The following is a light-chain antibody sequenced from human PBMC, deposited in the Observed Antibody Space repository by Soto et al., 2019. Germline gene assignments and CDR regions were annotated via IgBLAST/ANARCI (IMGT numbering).Light chain of an antibody. J-gene: IGLJ1*01. CDR3: SSYTSTNTLYV. CDR1: TSDVGNYNL. CDR2: VVS. Sequence: QSALTQPASVSGSPGQSITISCTGTTSDVGNYNLVSWYQQHPGKAPKLMIFVVSRRPSGVSDRFSASKSGNTASLTISGLQAEDEADYYCSSYTSTNTLYVFGTGTKLTVL. V-gene: IGLV2-14*03.